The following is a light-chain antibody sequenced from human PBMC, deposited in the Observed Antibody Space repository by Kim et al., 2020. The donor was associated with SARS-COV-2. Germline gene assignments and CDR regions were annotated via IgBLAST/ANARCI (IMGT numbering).Light chain of an antibody. CDR2: NDS. Sequence: QSALTQPTSASGTPGQTVTISCSGRRSNVGNNPVTWFQQVPGSAPKLLISNDSQRPSGVPDRFSASMSGTSASLVISGLRSEDEAVYYCASWDDSLSGRVFGGGTQLTVL. CDR1: RSNVGNNP. J-gene: IGLJ3*02. V-gene: IGLV1-44*01. CDR3: ASWDDSLSGRV.